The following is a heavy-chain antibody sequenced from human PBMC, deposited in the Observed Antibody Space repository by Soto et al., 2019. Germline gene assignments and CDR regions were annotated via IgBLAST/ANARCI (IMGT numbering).Heavy chain of an antibody. D-gene: IGHD2-15*01. V-gene: IGHV4-31*03. CDR2: IYYSGST. J-gene: IGHJ4*02. Sequence: QVQLQESGPGLVKPSQTLSLTCTVSGGSISSGGYYWSWIRQHPGKGLEWIGYIYYSGSTYYNPSLESRLTISVDASKNQFSLKLSSVTAADTAVYYCARVLGVGPNYFDYGGQGTLVTVSS. CDR1: GGSISSGGYY. CDR3: ARVLGVGPNYFDY.